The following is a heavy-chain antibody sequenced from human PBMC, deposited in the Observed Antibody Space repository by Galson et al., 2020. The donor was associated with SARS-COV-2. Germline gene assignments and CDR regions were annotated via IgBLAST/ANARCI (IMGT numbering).Heavy chain of an antibody. V-gene: IGHV3-48*04. D-gene: IGHD1-26*01. Sequence: GRSLRLSCAASGFTFSSYSMNWVRQAPGKGLEWVSYISSSSSTIYYADSVKGRFTISRDNAKNSLYLQMNSLRAEDTAVYYCASGRGSGFDYWGQGTLVTVSS. CDR3: ASGRGSGFDY. CDR1: GFTFSSYS. J-gene: IGHJ4*02. CDR2: ISSSSSTI.